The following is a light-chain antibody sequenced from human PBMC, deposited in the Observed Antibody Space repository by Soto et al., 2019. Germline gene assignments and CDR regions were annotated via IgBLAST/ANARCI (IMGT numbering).Light chain of an antibody. CDR3: LQHSTYPWT. J-gene: IGKJ1*01. CDR1: QDIKKD. V-gene: IGKV1-17*01. Sequence: DIQMTQSPSSLSASVGDRVTITCRASQDIKKDLGWYQQKPGKAPKRLIYAASTLQSEVPLRFSGSGSGTEFTLTISSLQPEDFATYYCLQHSTYPWTFGQGTRVEIK. CDR2: AAS.